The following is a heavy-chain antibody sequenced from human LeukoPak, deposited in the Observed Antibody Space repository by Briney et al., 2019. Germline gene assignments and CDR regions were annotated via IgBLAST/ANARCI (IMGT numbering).Heavy chain of an antibody. V-gene: IGHV3-21*04. CDR1: GFTFSSYS. CDR3: AAIHRDY. Sequence: PGGSLRLSCVASGFTFSSYSMNWVRQAPGKGLEWVSSISSSSTYTFYADSVKGRFTISRDNAKTSLFLQLNSLRAEDTAVYYCAAIHRDYWGQGTLVTVSS. J-gene: IGHJ4*02. CDR2: ISSSSTYT.